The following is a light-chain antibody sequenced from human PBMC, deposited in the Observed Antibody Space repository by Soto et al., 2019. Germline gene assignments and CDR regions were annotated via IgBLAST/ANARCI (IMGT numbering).Light chain of an antibody. J-gene: IGKJ1*01. CDR2: DAS. CDR1: QDIRKY. CDR3: QQSYSTTWT. Sequence: IQMTQSTSCLCACVGDRVGSTCQATQDIRKYLNWYQQKPGKAPKLLIYDASSLETGVPSRFSGSGSETDFTLTISSLQPEDFATYSCQQSYSTTWTFGQGTKVDI. V-gene: IGKV1-39*01.